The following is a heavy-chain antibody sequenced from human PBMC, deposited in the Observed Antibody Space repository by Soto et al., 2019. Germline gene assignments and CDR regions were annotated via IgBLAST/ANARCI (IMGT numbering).Heavy chain of an antibody. J-gene: IGHJ3*02. CDR1: GGSISSSSYY. V-gene: IGHV4-39*01. CDR2: IYYSGST. Sequence: SETLSLTCTVSGGSISSSSYYWGWIRQPPGKGLEWIGSIYYSGSTYYNPSLKSRVTISVDTSKNQFSLKLSSVTAADTAVYYCARQRMYYYYFWGSYRWLGVFDIGGQGTMVPVS. D-gene: IGHD3-16*02. CDR3: ARQRMYYYYFWGSYRWLGVFDI.